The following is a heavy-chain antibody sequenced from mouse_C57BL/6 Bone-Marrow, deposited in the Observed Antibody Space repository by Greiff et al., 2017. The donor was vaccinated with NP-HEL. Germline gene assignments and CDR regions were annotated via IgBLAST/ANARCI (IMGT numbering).Heavy chain of an antibody. J-gene: IGHJ2*01. D-gene: IGHD2-5*01. CDR2: IDPSDSET. CDR3: ARDYSKVYFDY. V-gene: IGHV1-52*01. CDR1: GYTFTSYW. Sequence: QVQLQQPGAELVRPGSSVKLSCKASGYTFTSYWMHWVKQRPIQGLEWIGNIDPSDSETHYNQKFKDKATLTVDKSSSTAYMQLSSLTSEDSAVYYCARDYSKVYFDYWGQGTTLTVSS.